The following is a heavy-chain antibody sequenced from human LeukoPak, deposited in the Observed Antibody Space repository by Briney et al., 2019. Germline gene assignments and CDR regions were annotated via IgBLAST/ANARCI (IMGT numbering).Heavy chain of an antibody. CDR1: GYTFTGYY. D-gene: IGHD2-15*01. V-gene: IGHV1-2*02. CDR2: INPNSGGT. Sequence: ASVKVSCKASGYTFTGYYMHWVRQAPGQGLEWMGWINPNSGGTNYAQKFQGRVTMTRDASISTAYMELSRLRSDDTAVYYCARAKYCSGGSCYSYYYYSMDVWGQGTTVTVSS. CDR3: ARAKYCSGGSCYSYYYYSMDV. J-gene: IGHJ6*02.